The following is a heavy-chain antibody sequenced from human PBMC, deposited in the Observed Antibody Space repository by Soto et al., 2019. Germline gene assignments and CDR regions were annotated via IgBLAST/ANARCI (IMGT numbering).Heavy chain of an antibody. CDR3: ARDCSGGSCYPGMDV. V-gene: IGHV3-21*01. Sequence: GGSLRLSCSASGFNFKSYTINWVRQAPGKRLEWLSSISSSGYIFSTDSVRGRFTISRDNAKNSVYLQINSLRAEDTAVYFCARDCSGGSCYPGMDVWGQGTTVTVSS. CDR2: ISSSGYI. D-gene: IGHD2-15*01. J-gene: IGHJ6*02. CDR1: GFNFKSYT.